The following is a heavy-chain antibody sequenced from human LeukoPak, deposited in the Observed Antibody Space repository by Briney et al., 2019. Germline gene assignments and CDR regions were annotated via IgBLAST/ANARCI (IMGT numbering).Heavy chain of an antibody. D-gene: IGHD1-26*01. CDR3: VRGGQRFDP. J-gene: IGHJ5*02. CDR1: GFTFSSSW. CDR2: IKPDGSEK. Sequence: GGSLRLSCAASGFTFSSSWMSWVRQAPGKGPEWVANIKPDGSEKFCVDSVKGRFTISRDNAKNSLSLRMNALRAEDTGVYYCVRGGQRFDPWGQGTLVTVSS. V-gene: IGHV3-7*01.